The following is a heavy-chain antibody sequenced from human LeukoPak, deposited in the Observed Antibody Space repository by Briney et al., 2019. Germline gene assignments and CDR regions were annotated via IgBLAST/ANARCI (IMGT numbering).Heavy chain of an antibody. Sequence: ASVKVSCKASGYTFSSHAISWVRQAPGQGLEWMGWISAYNGNTNYAQKLQGRVTMTTDTSTSTAYMELRSLRSDDTAVYYCARIPGRLRADYYYYYMDVWGKGTTVTVSS. J-gene: IGHJ6*03. CDR1: GYTFSSHA. V-gene: IGHV1-18*01. D-gene: IGHD5-12*01. CDR3: ARIPGRLRADYYYYYMDV. CDR2: ISAYNGNT.